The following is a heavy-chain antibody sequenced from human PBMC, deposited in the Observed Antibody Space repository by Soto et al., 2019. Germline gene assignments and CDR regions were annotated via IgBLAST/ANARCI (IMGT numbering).Heavy chain of an antibody. CDR1: GYSFTRYW. Sequence: GQSLKISCKGSGYSFTRYWISWVRQMPGKGLEWMGRIDPSDSYTNYSPSFQGHVTISADKSISTAYLQWSSLKASDTAMYYCARQPYYYGSGNPTFDIWGQGTMVTVSS. D-gene: IGHD3-10*01. CDR3: ARQPYYYGSGNPTFDI. J-gene: IGHJ3*02. V-gene: IGHV5-10-1*01. CDR2: IDPSDSYT.